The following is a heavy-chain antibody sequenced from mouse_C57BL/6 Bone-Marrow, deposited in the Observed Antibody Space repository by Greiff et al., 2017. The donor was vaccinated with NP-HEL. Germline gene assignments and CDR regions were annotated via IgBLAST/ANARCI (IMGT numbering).Heavy chain of an antibody. V-gene: IGHV1-26*01. CDR1: GYTFTDYY. J-gene: IGHJ3*01. D-gene: IGHD2-5*01. CDR3: AKGVYYSNEGFAY. Sequence: EVQLQHSGPELVKPGASVKISCKASGYTFTDYYMNWVKQSHGNSLEWVGDIKPKNGGTSYNQKFKGNATLTVDKSSSTASMELRSLTSEDSAVYDCAKGVYYSNEGFAYWGQGTLVTVSA. CDR2: IKPKNGGT.